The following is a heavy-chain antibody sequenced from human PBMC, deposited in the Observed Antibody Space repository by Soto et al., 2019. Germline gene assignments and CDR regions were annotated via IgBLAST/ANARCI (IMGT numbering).Heavy chain of an antibody. CDR1: GFTFSSYG. CDR3: ARSYDILTGYSGFDY. D-gene: IGHD3-9*01. V-gene: IGHV3-30*03. J-gene: IGHJ4*02. Sequence: AGGSLRLSCAASGFTFSSYGMHWVRQAPGKGLEWVAVISYDGSNKYYADSVKGRFTISRDNAKNSLYLQMNSLRAEDTAMFYCARSYDILTGYSGFDYWGQGTLVTVSS. CDR2: ISYDGSNK.